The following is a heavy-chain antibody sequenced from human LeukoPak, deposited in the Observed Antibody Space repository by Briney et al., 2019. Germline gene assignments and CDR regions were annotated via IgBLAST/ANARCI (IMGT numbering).Heavy chain of an antibody. CDR3: ARSPYSNYYYYYYMDV. D-gene: IGHD4-11*01. J-gene: IGHJ6*03. Sequence: PSQTLSLTCTVSGGSISSGSYYWSWIRQPAGKGLEWIGRIYTSGSTNYNLSLKSRVTISVDTSKNQFSLKLSSVTAADTAVYYCARSPYSNYYYYYYMDVWGKGTTVTVSS. CDR1: GGSISSGSYY. V-gene: IGHV4-61*02. CDR2: IYTSGST.